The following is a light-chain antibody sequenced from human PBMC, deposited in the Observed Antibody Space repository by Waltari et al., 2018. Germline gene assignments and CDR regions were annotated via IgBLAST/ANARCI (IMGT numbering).Light chain of an antibody. CDR3: HRYGTSPYT. CDR1: QGISNY. V-gene: IGKV1-27*01. Sequence: DIQMTQSPSSLSASVGDRVTITCRASQGISNYLAWYQQKPGKVPKLLIYAASTLPSGVPSRFSGSGSGTDFTLTITRLEPGDFAVYYCHRYGTSPYTFGQGTKVEI. J-gene: IGKJ2*01. CDR2: AAS.